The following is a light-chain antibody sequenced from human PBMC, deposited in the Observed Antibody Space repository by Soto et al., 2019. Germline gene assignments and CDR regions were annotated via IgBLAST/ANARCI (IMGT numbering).Light chain of an antibody. CDR3: QQYNTWPGT. J-gene: IGKJ1*01. CDR1: QSVRAY. V-gene: IGKV3-15*01. Sequence: EIVMTQSPATLSVSAGEGATLSCGASQSVRAYLAWYQQKPGQAPRLLIYGASTRATGIPARFSGSGSGTEFSLTISSLQSEDCAVYYCQQYNTWPGTFGQGTRVEIK. CDR2: GAS.